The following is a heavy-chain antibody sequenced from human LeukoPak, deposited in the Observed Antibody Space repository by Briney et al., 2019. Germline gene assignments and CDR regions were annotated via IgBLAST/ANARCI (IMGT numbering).Heavy chain of an antibody. Sequence: SETLSLTCAVFGDSISSSSYYWGWIRQPPGKGLEWIGSIYYSGSTYYNPSLKSRVTISADTSKNQFSLKLTSVTAADTAVYYCARRGSSWYYLGWLDPWGQGTLVTVSS. J-gene: IGHJ5*02. CDR1: GDSISSSSYY. D-gene: IGHD6-13*01. CDR2: IYYSGST. CDR3: ARRGSSWYYLGWLDP. V-gene: IGHV4-39*01.